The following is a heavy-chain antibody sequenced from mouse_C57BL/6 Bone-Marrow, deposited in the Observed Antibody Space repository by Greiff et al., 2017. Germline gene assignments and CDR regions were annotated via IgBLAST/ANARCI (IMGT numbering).Heavy chain of an antibody. Sequence: QVQLQQPGAELVKPGASVKMSCKASGYTFTSYWITWVKQRPGQGLEWIGDIYPGSGSTNYNEKFKSKATLPVDTSSSTAYMQLSSLTSEDSAVYYCARGVTTSPFYAMDYWGQGTSVTVSS. J-gene: IGHJ4*01. V-gene: IGHV1-55*01. D-gene: IGHD2-1*01. CDR3: ARGVTTSPFYAMDY. CDR1: GYTFTSYW. CDR2: IYPGSGST.